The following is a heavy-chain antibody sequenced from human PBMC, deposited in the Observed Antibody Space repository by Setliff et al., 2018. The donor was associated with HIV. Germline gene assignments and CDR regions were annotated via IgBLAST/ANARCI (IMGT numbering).Heavy chain of an antibody. CDR2: MYYRGTT. CDR3: ARSAYDILTGEWYFDY. J-gene: IGHJ4*02. D-gene: IGHD3-9*01. CDR1: GGSVISSSYY. Sequence: SETLSLTCTVSGGSVISSSYYWGWIRQPPGKGLEWIGTMYYRGTTYNNPSLKSRVTFSADASKNQFSLKLSSVTAADTAVYYCARSAYDILTGEWYFDYWGQGTLVTVSS. V-gene: IGHV4-39*07.